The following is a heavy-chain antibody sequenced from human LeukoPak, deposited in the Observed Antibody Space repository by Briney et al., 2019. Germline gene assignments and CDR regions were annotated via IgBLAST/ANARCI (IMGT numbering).Heavy chain of an antibody. CDR2: IYWDDDK. Sequence: SGPTLVQPTQTLTLTCTFSGFSLYSSGVGVGWIRQPPGKALEWLAVIYWDDDKRYNPSLRSRLTMSKDASKSQVFLGMTNMDPVDTATYYCAHRRPGHLTGWDNSYFDNWGPGTLVAVSS. V-gene: IGHV2-5*02. CDR1: GFSLYSSGVG. CDR3: AHRRPGHLTGWDNSYFDN. J-gene: IGHJ4*02. D-gene: IGHD1/OR15-1a*01.